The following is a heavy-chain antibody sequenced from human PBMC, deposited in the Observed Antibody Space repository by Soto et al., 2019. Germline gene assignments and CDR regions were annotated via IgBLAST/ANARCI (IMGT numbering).Heavy chain of an antibody. J-gene: IGHJ6*02. V-gene: IGHV5-51*01. D-gene: IGHD6-13*01. Sequence: PGESLKISCKGSGYSFTSYWIGWVRQMPGKGLEWMGIIYPGDSDTRYSPSFQGQVTISADTSISTAYLQWSSLKASDTAMYYCARDLRIAADGTGYNYGMDVWGQGTTVTVSS. CDR1: GYSFTSYW. CDR3: ARDLRIAADGTGYNYGMDV. CDR2: IYPGDSDT.